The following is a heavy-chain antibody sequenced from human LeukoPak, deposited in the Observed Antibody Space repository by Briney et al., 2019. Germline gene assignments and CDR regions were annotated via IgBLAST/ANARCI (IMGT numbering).Heavy chain of an antibody. D-gene: IGHD3-22*01. CDR2: IYHSGST. Sequence: SGTLSLTCAVSGGSISSSNWWSWVRQPPGKGLEWSGEIYHSGSTNYNPSLKSRVTISVDKSKNQFSLKLSSVTAADTAVYYCARDGNTDYYDSSGYYPNWFDPWGQGTLVTVSS. CDR3: ARDGNTDYYDSSGYYPNWFDP. CDR1: GGSISSSNW. J-gene: IGHJ5*02. V-gene: IGHV4-4*02.